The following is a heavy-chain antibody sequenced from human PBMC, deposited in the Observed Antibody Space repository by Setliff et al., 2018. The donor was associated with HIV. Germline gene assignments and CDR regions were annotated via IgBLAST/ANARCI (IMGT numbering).Heavy chain of an antibody. CDR1: GGSFSGYY. CDR2: VNHDENT. CDR3: ARKGYCSSSGCPTPFDF. J-gene: IGHJ4*02. D-gene: IGHD2-2*01. V-gene: IGHV4-34*01. Sequence: PSETLSLTCAVYGGSFSGYYWSWIRQPPKKGLEWIGEVNHDENTNYNPSLKSRVTISVDTSKSQFSLKLSSVTAADTAVYYCARKGYCSSSGCPTPFDFWGQGTLVTVSS.